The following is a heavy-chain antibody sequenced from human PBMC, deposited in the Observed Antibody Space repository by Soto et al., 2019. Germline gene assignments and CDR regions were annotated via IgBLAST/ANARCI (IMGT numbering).Heavy chain of an antibody. CDR2: IYTSGST. CDR1: GTSVSNYY. J-gene: IGHJ4*02. V-gene: IGHV4-4*07. D-gene: IGHD5-18*01. CDR3: ARGGIQLSYAFDY. Sequence: SETLSLTCSVSGTSVSNYYWSWIRQPAGKGLEHIGRIYTSGSTSYNPSLKSRVTMSMDTSQTQTYLNLTSVTAADTAVYYCARGGIQLSYAFDYWGQGIQVTVSS.